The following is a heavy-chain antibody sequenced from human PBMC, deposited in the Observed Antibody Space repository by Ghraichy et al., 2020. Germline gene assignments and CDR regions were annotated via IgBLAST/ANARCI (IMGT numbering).Heavy chain of an antibody. CDR2: IYYSGST. Sequence: ESLNISCTVSGGSISSSSYYWGWIRQPPGKGLEWIGSIYYSGSTYYNPSLKSRVTISVDTSKNQFSLKLSSVTAADTAVYYCARAYQPAHTRQNKANWFDPWGQGTLVTVSS. V-gene: IGHV4-39*01. J-gene: IGHJ5*02. CDR1: GGSISSSSYY. D-gene: IGHD2-2*01. CDR3: ARAYQPAHTRQNKANWFDP.